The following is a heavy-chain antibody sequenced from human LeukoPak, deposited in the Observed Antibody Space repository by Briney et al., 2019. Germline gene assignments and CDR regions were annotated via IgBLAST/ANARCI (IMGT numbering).Heavy chain of an antibody. V-gene: IGHV1-2*02. CDR3: ARDNPKQWELLAWDYYYGMDV. Sequence: ASVKVSCKASGYTFTVYYMHWVRQAPGEGLEWMGWINPNSGGTHYAQKFQGRVTLTRDASINTAYMELSSLTSDDTAVYYCARDNPKQWELLAWDYYYGMDVWGQGTTVTVSS. J-gene: IGHJ6*02. D-gene: IGHD1-26*01. CDR1: GYTFTVYY. CDR2: INPNSGGT.